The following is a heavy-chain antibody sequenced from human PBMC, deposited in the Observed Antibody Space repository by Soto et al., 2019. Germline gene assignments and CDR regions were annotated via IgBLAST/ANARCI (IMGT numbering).Heavy chain of an antibody. V-gene: IGHV3-23*01. D-gene: IGHD2-2*01. Sequence: EVQLLESGGGLVQPGGSLRLSCEASGFTFSSYSMSWVRQAPGKGLEWVSVITGSGGTSYYADSVKGRFTISRDNSKNTVYLQMNSLRAEDTAVYFCANAYCSSTSCRVEYLQHWGQGTLVTVSS. CDR1: GFTFSSYS. J-gene: IGHJ1*01. CDR3: ANAYCSSTSCRVEYLQH. CDR2: ITGSGGTS.